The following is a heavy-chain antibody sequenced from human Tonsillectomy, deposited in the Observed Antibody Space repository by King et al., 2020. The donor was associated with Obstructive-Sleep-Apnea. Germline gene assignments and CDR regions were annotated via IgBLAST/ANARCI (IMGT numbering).Heavy chain of an antibody. D-gene: IGHD6-13*01. CDR2: ISYGGSNK. Sequence: VQLVESGGGVVQPGRSLRLSCAASGFTFSSYAMHWVRQAPGKGLEWVAVISYGGSNKYYADSVKGRFTISRDNSKNTLDLQMNSLGAEDTAVYYCASGYSSTLYAVDYWGQGTLVTVSS. V-gene: IGHV3-30-3*01. J-gene: IGHJ4*02. CDR3: ASGYSSTLYAVDY. CDR1: GFTFSSYA.